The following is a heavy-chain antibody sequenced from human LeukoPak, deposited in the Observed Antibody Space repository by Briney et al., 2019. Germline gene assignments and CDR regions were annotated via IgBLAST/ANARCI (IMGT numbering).Heavy chain of an antibody. CDR3: ARLYVDPMTTTSYYFDS. CDR2: IKGDESDR. CDR1: GFTFSDYW. D-gene: IGHD4-17*01. J-gene: IGHJ4*02. V-gene: IGHV3-7*01. Sequence: PGGSLRLSCGASGFTFSDYWMIWVRQAPGKGLEWVADIKGDESDRFYVDSVRGRFSISRDNAKNSLYLHMNSLRVEDTALYYCARLYVDPMTTTSYYFDSWGQGTLVTVSS.